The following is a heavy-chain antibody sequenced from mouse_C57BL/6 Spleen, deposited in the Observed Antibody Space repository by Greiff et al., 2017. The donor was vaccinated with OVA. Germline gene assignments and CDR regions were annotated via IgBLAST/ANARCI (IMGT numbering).Heavy chain of an antibody. Sequence: EVQLQQSGPELVKPGATVKIPCKASGYTFTDYNMDWVKQSQGKSLEWIGVINPNNGGTTYNQKFNGKTTLTVDKSSSTAYMELRNLTSEDTAVYYCARMVPTDYFDYWGQGTTLTVSS. CDR1: GYTFTDYN. D-gene: IGHD1-1*01. CDR2: INPNNGGT. CDR3: ARMVPTDYFDY. V-gene: IGHV1-18*01. J-gene: IGHJ2*01.